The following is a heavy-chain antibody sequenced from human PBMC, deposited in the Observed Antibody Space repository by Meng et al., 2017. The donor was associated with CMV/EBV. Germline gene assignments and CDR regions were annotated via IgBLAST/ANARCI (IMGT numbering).Heavy chain of an antibody. CDR1: GFTFSSYG. CDR2: IRYDGSNK. V-gene: IGHV3-30*02. J-gene: IGHJ4*02. CDR3: AKFGQLELRIY. D-gene: IGHD1-7*01. Sequence: VQLLESGGGLVQPGGSLRLSCAASGFTFSSYGMHWVRQAPGKGLEWVAFIRYDGSNKYYADSVKGRFPISRDNSKNTLYLQMNSLRAEDTAVYYCAKFGQLELRIYWGQGTLVTVSS.